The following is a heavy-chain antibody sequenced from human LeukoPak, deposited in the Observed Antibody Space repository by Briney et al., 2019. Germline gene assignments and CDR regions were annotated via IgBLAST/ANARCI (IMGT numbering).Heavy chain of an antibody. CDR3: AKELERVGY. CDR1: GFTFSNYA. V-gene: IGHV3-23*01. CDR2: ITGCGGST. J-gene: IGHJ4*02. D-gene: IGHD1-1*01. Sequence: GGSLRVSCTASGFTFSNYAMSWLRQAPGKGRGGVSSITGCGGSTYYAASVKARFTISIYNSNNTLYLLVNGLRAEDTAVYYCAKELERVGYCDQGTRVTVSS.